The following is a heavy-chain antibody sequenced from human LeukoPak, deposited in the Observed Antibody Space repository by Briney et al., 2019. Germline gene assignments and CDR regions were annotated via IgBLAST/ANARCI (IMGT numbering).Heavy chain of an antibody. CDR1: GGSISSGGYS. CDR2: IYHSGST. Sequence: SQTLSLTCAVSGGSISSGGYSWSWIRQPPGKGLEWIGYIYHSGSTYYNPSLKSRVTISVDTSKNQFSLKLSSVTAADTAVYYCAGITMIVVVITHWGQGTLVTVSS. D-gene: IGHD3-22*01. V-gene: IGHV4-30-2*01. J-gene: IGHJ4*02. CDR3: AGITMIVVVITH.